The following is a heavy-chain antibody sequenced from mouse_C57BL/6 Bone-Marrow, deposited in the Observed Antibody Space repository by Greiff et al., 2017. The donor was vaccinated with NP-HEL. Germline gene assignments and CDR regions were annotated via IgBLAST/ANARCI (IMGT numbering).Heavy chain of an antibody. CDR3: ARSGLGYYGSSYAMDY. V-gene: IGHV1-69*01. CDR1: GYTFTSYW. CDR2: LDPSDSYT. J-gene: IGHJ4*01. Sequence: VQLQQPGAELVMPGASVKLSCKASGYTFTSYWMHWVKQRPGQGLEWIGELDPSDSYTNYNQKFKGKSTLTVDKSSSTAYMQLSSLTSEDSAVYYCARSGLGYYGSSYAMDYWGQGTSVTVSS. D-gene: IGHD1-1*01.